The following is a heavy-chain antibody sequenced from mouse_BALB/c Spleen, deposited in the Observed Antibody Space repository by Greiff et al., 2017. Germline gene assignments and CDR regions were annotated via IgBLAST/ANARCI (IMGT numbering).Heavy chain of an antibody. CDR1: GFTFSSYA. D-gene: IGHD1-1*01. V-gene: IGHV5-6-5*01. J-gene: IGHJ2*01. CDR2: ISSGGST. Sequence: EVQGVESGGGLVKPGGSLKLSCAASGFTFSSYAMSWVRQTPEKRLEWVASISSGGSTYYPDSVKGRFTISRDNARNILYLQMSSLRSEDTAMYYCARGITTVVAPDYWGQGTTLTVSS. CDR3: ARGITTVVAPDY.